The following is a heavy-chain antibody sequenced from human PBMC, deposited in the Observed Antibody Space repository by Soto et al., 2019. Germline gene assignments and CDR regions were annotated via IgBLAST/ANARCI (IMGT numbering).Heavy chain of an antibody. CDR2: ISRDGGTK. CDR3: TGEVASGY. D-gene: IGHD2-8*02. J-gene: IGHJ4*02. Sequence: QVQLVESGGGVVQPGRSLRLSCAVSGFTVSTYGMHWVHQAPGKGLEWVAVISRDGGTKYYADSVKGRFTISRDNSRNTLFLEMNSLRSDAMAVYYCTGEVASGYWGQETLVTVSS. CDR1: GFTVSTYG. V-gene: IGHV3-30*03.